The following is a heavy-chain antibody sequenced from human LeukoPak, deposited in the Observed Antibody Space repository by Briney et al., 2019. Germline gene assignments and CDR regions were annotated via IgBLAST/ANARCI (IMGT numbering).Heavy chain of an antibody. CDR2: ISSSGSTI. Sequence: GGSLRLSCAASGFTFSDYYMSWIRQAPGKGLEWVSYISSSGSTIYYADSVKGRFTISRDNAKNSLYLQMNSPRAEDTAVYYCARDERGSSWYYYYYYMDVWGKGTTVTVSS. D-gene: IGHD6-13*01. CDR3: ARDERGSSWYYYYYYMDV. CDR1: GFTFSDYY. V-gene: IGHV3-11*04. J-gene: IGHJ6*03.